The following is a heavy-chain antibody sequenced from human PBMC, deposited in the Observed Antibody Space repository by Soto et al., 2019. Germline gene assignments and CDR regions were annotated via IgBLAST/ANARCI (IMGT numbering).Heavy chain of an antibody. CDR3: ARFNGSGTNYYMDV. Sequence: QVQLMQSGAELKKPGASAKVSCKASGYMFTSYGISWVRQAPGQGLEWMAWISVNNGNTNYAQKFQGRVTMTTDTSTNTAHMELRSLRYDDTAVYYCARFNGSGTNYYMDVWGKGTTVIVSS. D-gene: IGHD3-10*01. V-gene: IGHV1-18*01. CDR1: GYMFTSYG. CDR2: ISVNNGNT. J-gene: IGHJ6*03.